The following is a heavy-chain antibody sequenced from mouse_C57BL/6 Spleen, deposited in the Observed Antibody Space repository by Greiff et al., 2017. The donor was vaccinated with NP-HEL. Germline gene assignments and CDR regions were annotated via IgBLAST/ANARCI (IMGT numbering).Heavy chain of an antibody. CDR1: GYTFTSYW. V-gene: IGHV1-72*01. CDR2: IDPNSGGT. Sequence: QVQLQQPGAELVKPGASVKLSCKASGYTFTSYWMHWVKQRPGRGLEWIGRIDPNSGGTKYNEKFKSKATLTVDKPSSTAYMQLSSLTSEDSAVYDYARGGFGNYLAWFAYWGQGTLVTVSA. J-gene: IGHJ3*01. CDR3: ARGGFGNYLAWFAY. D-gene: IGHD2-1*01.